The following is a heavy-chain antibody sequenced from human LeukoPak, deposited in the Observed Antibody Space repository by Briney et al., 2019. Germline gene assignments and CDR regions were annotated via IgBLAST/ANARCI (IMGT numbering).Heavy chain of an antibody. CDR2: ISYDGSNK. J-gene: IGHJ3*02. CDR1: GFTFSSYG. Sequence: PGGSLRLSCAASGFTFSSYGMHWVRQAPGKGLEWVAFISYDGSNKYYADSVKGRFTISRDNSKNTLYLQMNSLRAEDTAVYYCAKSELSWLRGAFDIWGQGTMVTVSS. V-gene: IGHV3-30*18. D-gene: IGHD5-12*01. CDR3: AKSELSWLRGAFDI.